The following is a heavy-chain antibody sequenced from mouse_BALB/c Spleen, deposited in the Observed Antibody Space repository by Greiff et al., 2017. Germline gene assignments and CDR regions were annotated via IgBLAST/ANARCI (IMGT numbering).Heavy chain of an antibody. CDR1: GYNFTSYW. CDR2: IYPGSGST. D-gene: IGHD2-14*01. Sequence: LQQSGAELVKPGTSVKLSCKASGYNFTSYWINWVKLRPGQGLEWIGDIYPGSGSTNYNEKFKSKATLTVDTSSSTAYMQLSSLASEDSALYYCARYDGWFAYWGQGTLVTVSA. J-gene: IGHJ3*01. V-gene: IGHV1-55*01. CDR3: ARYDGWFAY.